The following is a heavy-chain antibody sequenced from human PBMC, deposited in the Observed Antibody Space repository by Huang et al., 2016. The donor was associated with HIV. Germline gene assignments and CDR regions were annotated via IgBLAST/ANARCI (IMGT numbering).Heavy chain of an antibody. J-gene: IGHJ4*02. CDR3: VIMDDYFDY. CDR2: IGGNSGYI. CDR1: GFAFSQYA. Sequence: VQLVESGGGLVQPGWSLRLSCAASGFAFSQYAVHWVRQSPGKGLEWVSGIGGNSGYIAYAASVRGRFVISRYNAKKSLYLKMNGLRLEDTALYFCVIMDDYFDYWGQGVLVGVSS. V-gene: IGHV3-9*01. D-gene: IGHD2-8*01.